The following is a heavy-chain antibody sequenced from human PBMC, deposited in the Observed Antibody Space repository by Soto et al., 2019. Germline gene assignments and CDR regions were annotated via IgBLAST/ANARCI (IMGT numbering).Heavy chain of an antibody. Sequence: KTSETLSLTCNVSGYSISSGYYWGWIRQPPGKGLEWIGSIYHSGRTYYNPPLKSRVTISVNTSKNQFSLRLSSVTAADTAVYYCATHQYSAGWWGPVGFDYWGQGTLVTVSS. J-gene: IGHJ4*02. CDR2: IYHSGRT. V-gene: IGHV4-38-2*02. D-gene: IGHD6-19*01. CDR1: GYSISSGYY. CDR3: ATHQYSAGWWGPVGFDY.